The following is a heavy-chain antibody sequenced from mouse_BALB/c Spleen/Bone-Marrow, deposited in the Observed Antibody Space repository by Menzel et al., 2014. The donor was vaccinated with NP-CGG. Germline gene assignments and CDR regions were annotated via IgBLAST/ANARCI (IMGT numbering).Heavy chain of an antibody. CDR3: ARGYGNYDYWYFDV. D-gene: IGHD2-1*01. CDR2: INPYNGAT. V-gene: IGHV1-31*01. J-gene: IGHJ1*01. CDR1: GYSFTGYH. Sequence: VQLQQSGPELVKPGASVKISCKASGYSFTGYHMHWVKQSHVKSLEWIGRINPYNGATSYNQNFKDKASLTVDKSSSTAYMELHSLTSEDSAVYYCARGYGNYDYWYFDVWGAGTTVTVSS.